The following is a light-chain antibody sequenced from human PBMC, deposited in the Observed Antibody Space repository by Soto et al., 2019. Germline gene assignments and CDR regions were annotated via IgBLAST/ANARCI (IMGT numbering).Light chain of an antibody. CDR3: CAYTARTTLSWV. CDR2: DVD. J-gene: IGLJ3*02. V-gene: IGLV2-14*03. Sequence: QSALTQPTSVSGSPGQSITISCTGVSSDMGGYNHVSWYQQHPGNVPRLIIYDVDNRPLGISTRFSGSQSGNTASLSISGLQAEDEADYYCCAYTARTTLSWVFGGGTKLTVL. CDR1: SSDMGGYNH.